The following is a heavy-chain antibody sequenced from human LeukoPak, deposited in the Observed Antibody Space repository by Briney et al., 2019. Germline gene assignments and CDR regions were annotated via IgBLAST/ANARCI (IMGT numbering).Heavy chain of an antibody. Sequence: GGSLRLSCAASGFTFSSHGMHWVRQAPGKGLEWVALMSYDGTNKVYADSVKGRFTIFRDNSKNALYVEMNCLSAEDGGVYFCAKRGYCSSGRCYSFHFDYWGQGTLDTVSS. V-gene: IGHV3-30*18. CDR3: AKRGYCSSGRCYSFHFDY. CDR1: GFTFSSHG. D-gene: IGHD2-15*01. CDR2: MSYDGTNK. J-gene: IGHJ4*02.